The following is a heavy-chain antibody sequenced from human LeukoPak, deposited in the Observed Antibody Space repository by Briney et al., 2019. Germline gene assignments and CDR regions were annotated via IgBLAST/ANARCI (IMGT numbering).Heavy chain of an antibody. Sequence: GGSLRLSCAASGFTFSDAWMSWVRQAPGKGLEWVGRIKSKTDGGTADYAAAVNGRFTISRDDTKNMVYLQMNSLRTEDTAIYYCAKALLRDPLRLRLDYWGQGTLVTVSS. D-gene: IGHD4-17*01. CDR3: AKALLRDPLRLRLDY. CDR2: IKSKTDGGTA. CDR1: GFTFSDAW. V-gene: IGHV3-15*01. J-gene: IGHJ4*02.